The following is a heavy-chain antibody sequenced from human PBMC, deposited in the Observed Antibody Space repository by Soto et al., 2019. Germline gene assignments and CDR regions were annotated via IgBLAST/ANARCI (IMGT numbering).Heavy chain of an antibody. V-gene: IGHV4-61*01. D-gene: IGHD1-26*01. Sequence: QVQLQESGPGLVKPSETLSLTCTVSGGSVSSGSYYWSWIRQPPGKGLEWIGYIYYSGSTNYNPSLKSRVTISVDTSKNQFSLKLSSVTAADTAVYYCARVKGTTQDFDYWGQGTLVTVSS. CDR2: IYYSGST. CDR1: GGSVSSGSYY. CDR3: ARVKGTTQDFDY. J-gene: IGHJ4*02.